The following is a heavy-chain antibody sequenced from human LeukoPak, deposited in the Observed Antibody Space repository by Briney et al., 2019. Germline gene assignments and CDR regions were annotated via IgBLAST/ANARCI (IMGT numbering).Heavy chain of an antibody. CDR3: AKDYCGGDCYSGWYFDL. CDR2: ISYNSDTI. D-gene: IGHD2-21*02. CDR1: GFTFSSYE. J-gene: IGHJ2*01. Sequence: GGSLRLSCAASGFTFSSYEMNWVRQAPGKGLEWVSGISYNSDTIAYADSVKGRFTISRDNAKNSLYLQMNSLRAEDTALYYCAKDYCGGDCYSGWYFDLWGRGTLVTVSS. V-gene: IGHV3-9*01.